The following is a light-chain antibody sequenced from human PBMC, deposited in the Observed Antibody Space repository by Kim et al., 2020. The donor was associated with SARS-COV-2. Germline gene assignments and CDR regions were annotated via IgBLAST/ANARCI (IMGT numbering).Light chain of an antibody. V-gene: IGLV3-19*01. CDR3: ISRDTSGTVV. Sequence: VDLGETVTITCEGDSRRSDYASWYQQKPGQAPLLVIYGKNKRPSGIPDRCSGSISVNTVSLTITGAQAEDVFDYYSISRDTSGTVVFGRGTQLTV. CDR2: GKN. CDR1: SRRSDY. J-gene: IGLJ2*01.